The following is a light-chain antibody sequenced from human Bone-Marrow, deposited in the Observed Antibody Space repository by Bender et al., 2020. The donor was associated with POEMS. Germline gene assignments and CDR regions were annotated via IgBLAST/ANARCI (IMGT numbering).Light chain of an antibody. CDR1: RSDIGSYFY. V-gene: IGLV2-11*01. Sequence: QSALTQPPSVSGSPGHSITMSCSGSRSDIGSYFYVSWYQHHPGEAPKLILYNVNVRPSGVPDRFSGSKYGNTASLTISGLQAEDEADYYCCSYAANSILIFGTETKVTVL. J-gene: IGLJ1*01. CDR3: CSYAANSILI. CDR2: NVN.